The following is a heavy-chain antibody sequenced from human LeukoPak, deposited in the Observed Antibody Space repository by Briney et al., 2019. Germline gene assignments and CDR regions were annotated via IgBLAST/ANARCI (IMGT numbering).Heavy chain of an antibody. CDR1: GGSIRSSTYY. Sequence: SETLSLTCTVSGGSIRSSTYYWGWIRQPPGKGLEWIGSIYYGGSSYYNPSLKSRVTISVDTSKNQFSLTLSSVTAADTAVYYCARHADSSGYYFFDYWGQGTQVTVSS. CDR2: IYYGGSS. V-gene: IGHV4-39*01. J-gene: IGHJ4*02. D-gene: IGHD3-22*01. CDR3: ARHADSSGYYFFDY.